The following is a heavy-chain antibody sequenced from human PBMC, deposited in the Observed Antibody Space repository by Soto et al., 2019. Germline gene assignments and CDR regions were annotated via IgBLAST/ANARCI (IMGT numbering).Heavy chain of an antibody. CDR2: IYYSGNA. CDR3: VRASTLDY. Sequence: QLQLQESGPGLVKPPETLSLTCSVSGATIDRGSYYWGWVRQPPGKGLEWIGSIYYSGNAYYSPSLKSRVTISVDTSKNQFSLKLNSVTSADTAVYYCVRASTLDYWGQAILVTVSS. J-gene: IGHJ4*02. CDR1: GATIDRGSYY. V-gene: IGHV4-39*01.